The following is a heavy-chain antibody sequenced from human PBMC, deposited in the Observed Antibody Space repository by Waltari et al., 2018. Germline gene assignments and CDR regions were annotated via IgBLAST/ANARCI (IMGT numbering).Heavy chain of an antibody. Sequence: QVQLQESGPGLVKPSQTLSLTCTVSGGSISRGSYYWSWIRQPAGKGLEWIGRIYTSGSTNYNPSLKSRVTISVDTSKNQFSLKLSSVTAADTAVYYCAREVVATSNFDYWGQGTLVTVSS. V-gene: IGHV4-61*02. J-gene: IGHJ4*02. CDR3: AREVVATSNFDY. D-gene: IGHD5-12*01. CDR1: GGSISRGSYY. CDR2: IYTSGST.